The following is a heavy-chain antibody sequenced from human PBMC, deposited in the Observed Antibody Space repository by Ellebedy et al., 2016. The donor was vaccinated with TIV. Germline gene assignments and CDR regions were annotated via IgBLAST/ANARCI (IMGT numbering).Heavy chain of an antibody. CDR1: GFTFSNSG. J-gene: IGHJ6*02. V-gene: IGHV3-30*02. D-gene: IGHD3-10*01. Sequence: GESLKISCAASGFTFSNSGMNWVRQAPGKGLEWVAFIRFDGNSANYADSAKGRFTISRDNSQNTLYLQMNSLRAEDTAVYYCAKDRGNYGGAPYNGMDIWGQGTTVTVSS. CDR3: AKDRGNYGGAPYNGMDI. CDR2: IRFDGNSA.